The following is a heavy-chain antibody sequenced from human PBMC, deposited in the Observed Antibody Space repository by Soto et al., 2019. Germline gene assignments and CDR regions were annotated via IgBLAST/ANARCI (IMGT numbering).Heavy chain of an antibody. J-gene: IGHJ5*02. CDR1: DDFIGSGDYS. V-gene: IGHV4-30-4*01. Sequence: SETLSLTCNVSDDFIGSGDYSWTWIRQPPGKGLEYIGYIYKTGKTYYNPSLKSPPSISLDTSKSQFFLRLASVTAADTAMYYCARRLSSSSGYFDPWGQGTLVTVSS. CDR3: ARRLSSSSGYFDP. D-gene: IGHD6-6*01. CDR2: IYKTGKT.